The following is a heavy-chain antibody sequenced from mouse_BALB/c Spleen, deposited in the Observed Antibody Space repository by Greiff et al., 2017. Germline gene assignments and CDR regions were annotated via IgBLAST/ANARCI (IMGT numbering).Heavy chain of an antibody. D-gene: IGHD2-2*01. CDR3: TREIYYGSAWFAY. Sequence: QVKLQQPGAELVKPGASVKLSCKASGYTFTSYYMYWVKQRPGQGLEWIGGINPSNGGTNFTEKFKSKATLTVDKTSSTAYMQLSSLTSEDSAVYYCTREIYYGSAWFAYWGQGTLVTVSA. CDR1: GYTFTSYY. J-gene: IGHJ3*01. CDR2: INPSNGGT. V-gene: IGHV1S81*02.